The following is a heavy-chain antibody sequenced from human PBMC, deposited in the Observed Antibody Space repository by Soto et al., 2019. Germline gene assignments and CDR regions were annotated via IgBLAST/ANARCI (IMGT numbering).Heavy chain of an antibody. V-gene: IGHV1-46*03. CDR1: GYTFTSYY. Sequence: ASVKVSCKASGYTFTSYYMHWVRQAPGQGLEWMGIINPSGGSTSYAQKFQDRVTMTRDTSTSTVYMELSSLRSEDTAVYYCARVYCSGGSCSSIDYWGQGTLVTVSS. J-gene: IGHJ4*02. D-gene: IGHD2-15*01. CDR3: ARVYCSGGSCSSIDY. CDR2: INPSGGST.